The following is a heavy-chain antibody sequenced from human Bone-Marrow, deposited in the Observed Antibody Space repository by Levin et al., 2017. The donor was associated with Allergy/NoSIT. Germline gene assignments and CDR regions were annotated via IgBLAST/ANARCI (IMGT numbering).Heavy chain of an antibody. V-gene: IGHV5-51*01. J-gene: IGHJ4*02. CDR2: IYVGDSDT. CDR3: ARGLRREVTGTFYFDY. D-gene: IGHD6-19*01. CDR1: GYSFPNYW. Sequence: KGGESLKISCKASGYSFPNYWIGWVRQMPGEGLEWMGSIYVGDSDTRYSPPFEGQVTISADKSTSTAYGQWSSLKASDTAMYYWARGLRREVTGTFYFDYWGQGTPVTVSS.